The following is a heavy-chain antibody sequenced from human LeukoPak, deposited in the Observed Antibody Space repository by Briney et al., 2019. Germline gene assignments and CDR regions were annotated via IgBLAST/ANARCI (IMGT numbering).Heavy chain of an antibody. J-gene: IGHJ4*02. CDR1: GFAFNTYA. CDR2: ISTSGRAT. D-gene: IGHD5/OR15-5a*01. CDR3: AKARGSSVYEPFDY. Sequence: GGSLRLSCAASGFAFNTYAMTCVRQAPEKGLQWVSTISTSGRATYYADSVEGRFTISRDNSKNTLYLQMNSLRADDTAVYYCAKARGSSVYEPFDYWGQGTQVTVSP. V-gene: IGHV3-23*01.